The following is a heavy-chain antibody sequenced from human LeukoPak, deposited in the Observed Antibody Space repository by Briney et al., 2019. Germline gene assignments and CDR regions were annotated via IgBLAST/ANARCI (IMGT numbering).Heavy chain of an antibody. Sequence: PSETLSLTCTVSGGSVSSGSNYWSWIRQPPGKGLEWIGYIYYSGSTNYNPSLKSRVTISVGTSKNQFSLKLTSVAAADTAVYYCARDGLGPQHWGQGTLVTVSS. CDR3: ARDGLGPQH. V-gene: IGHV4-61*01. CDR1: GGSVSSGSNY. J-gene: IGHJ1*01. CDR2: IYYSGST. D-gene: IGHD3-10*01.